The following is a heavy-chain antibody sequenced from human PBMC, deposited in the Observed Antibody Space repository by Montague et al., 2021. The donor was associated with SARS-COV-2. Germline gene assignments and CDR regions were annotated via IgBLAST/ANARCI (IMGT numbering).Heavy chain of an antibody. CDR1: GGSISSGLYH. J-gene: IGHJ4*02. CDR2: IYTSGTT. V-gene: IGHV4-61*02. D-gene: IGHD5-12*01. CDR3: ARAHSGSWAHLDN. Sequence: TLSLTCTVSGGSISSGLYHWSWIRHPAGKGLEWIGRIYTSGTTDYSFSLKSRVTISVDTSKNQSSLKLTSVNAADTAVYYCARAHSGSWAHLDNWGQG.